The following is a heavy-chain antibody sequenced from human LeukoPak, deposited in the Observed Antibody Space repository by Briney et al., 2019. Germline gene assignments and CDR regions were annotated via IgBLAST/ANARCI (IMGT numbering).Heavy chain of an antibody. D-gene: IGHD5-24*01. CDR2: IKQDGSEK. CDR1: GFTFSSYW. V-gene: IGHV3-7*01. J-gene: IGHJ4*02. Sequence: PGGSLRLSCAASGFTFSSYWMSWVRQAPGKGLEWVANIKQDGSEKYYVDSVKGRFTISRDNAKNSLYLQMNSLRAEDTAVYYCASPRATTRRTPFDYWGQGTLVTVSS. CDR3: ASPRATTRRTPFDY.